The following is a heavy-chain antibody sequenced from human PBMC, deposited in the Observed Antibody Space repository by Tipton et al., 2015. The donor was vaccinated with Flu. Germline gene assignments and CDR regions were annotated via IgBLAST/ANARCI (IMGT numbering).Heavy chain of an antibody. J-gene: IGHJ6*02. CDR1: GFTFSSYA. D-gene: IGHD3-22*01. V-gene: IGHV3-30-3*01. CDR2: ISYDGSNK. Sequence: SLRLSCAASGFTFSSYAMHWVRQAPGKGLEWVAVISYDGSNKYYADSVKGRFTISRDNSKNTLYLQMNSLRAEDTAVYYCARDLFYYDSSGRAGGMDVWGQGTTVTVSS. CDR3: ARDLFYYDSSGRAGGMDV.